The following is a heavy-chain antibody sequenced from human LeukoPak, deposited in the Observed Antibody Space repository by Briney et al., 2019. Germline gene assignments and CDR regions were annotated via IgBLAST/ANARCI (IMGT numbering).Heavy chain of an antibody. CDR3: NVRLKDY. V-gene: IGHV3-15*01. Sequence: GGSLRLSCAASGFTFSNAWMSWVRQAPGKGLEWVGRINTKTDGGTTDYAAPVKGRFTISRDDSKNTLYLQMNSLKTEDTAVYYCNVRLKDYWGQGTLVTVSS. J-gene: IGHJ4*02. CDR2: INTKTDGGTT. CDR1: GFTFSNAW. D-gene: IGHD4/OR15-4a*01.